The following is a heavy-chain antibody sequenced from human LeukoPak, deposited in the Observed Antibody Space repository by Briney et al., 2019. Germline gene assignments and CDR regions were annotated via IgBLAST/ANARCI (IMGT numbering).Heavy chain of an antibody. CDR2: INHSGST. V-gene: IGHV4-39*07. Sequence: SETLSLTCTVSGGSISSSSYYWGWIRQPPGKGLEWIGEINHSGSTNYNPSLKSRVTISVDTSKNQFSLKLSSVTAADTAVYYCARGCNFDWLQQNWFDPWGQGTLVTVSS. D-gene: IGHD3-9*01. CDR3: ARGCNFDWLQQNWFDP. J-gene: IGHJ5*02. CDR1: GGSISSSSYY.